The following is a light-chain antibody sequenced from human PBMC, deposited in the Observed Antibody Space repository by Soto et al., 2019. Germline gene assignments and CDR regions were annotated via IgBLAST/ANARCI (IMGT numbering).Light chain of an antibody. CDR3: QKYGSSPPIT. V-gene: IGKV3-20*01. Sequence: EIVLKQSPGPLSWSPGESATLSRRASQSVSSSYLAWYQQKPGQAPRLLIYGASSRATGIPDRFSGSGSGTDFTLTISRLEPDDFAVYYCQKYGSSPPITLGQGPRLDIK. CDR2: GAS. J-gene: IGKJ5*01. CDR1: QSVSSSY.